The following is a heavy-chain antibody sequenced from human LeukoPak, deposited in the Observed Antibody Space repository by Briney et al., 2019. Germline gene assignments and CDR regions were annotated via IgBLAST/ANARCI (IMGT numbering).Heavy chain of an antibody. J-gene: IGHJ4*02. D-gene: IGHD3-22*01. CDR1: GFTFSSYA. V-gene: IGHV3-30-3*01. Sequence: GGSLRLSCAASGFTFSSYAMHWVRQAPGKGLEWVAVISYDGSNKYYADSVKGRFTISSDNSKNTLYLQMNSLRAEDTAVYYCARDDYGSSGYYFYWGQGTLVTVSS. CDR2: ISYDGSNK. CDR3: ARDDYGSSGYYFY.